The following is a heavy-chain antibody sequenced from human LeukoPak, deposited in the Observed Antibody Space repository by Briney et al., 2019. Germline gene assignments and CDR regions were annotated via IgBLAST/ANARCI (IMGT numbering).Heavy chain of an antibody. CDR1: GFTFSNNA. CDR3: AKSSGMTWYYYGMDV. Sequence: GGSLRLSCAASGFTFSNNAMTWVRQAPGKGLEWVSSISGSGGSTYFADSVKGRFTISRDNSKNTLYLQMNSLRAEDTAFYYCAKSSGMTWYYYGMDVWGQGTTVTVSS. CDR2: ISGSGGST. V-gene: IGHV3-23*01. J-gene: IGHJ6*02. D-gene: IGHD1-26*01.